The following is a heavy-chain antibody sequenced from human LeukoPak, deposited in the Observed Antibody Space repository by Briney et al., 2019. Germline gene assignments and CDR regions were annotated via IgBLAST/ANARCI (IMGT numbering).Heavy chain of an antibody. V-gene: IGHV4-59*02. CDR1: GGSVSSYY. Sequence: SETLSLTCTVSGGSVSSYYWSWVRQPPGEGLKWIAYVYNSGSTNYNPSLKSRVTISVDRSKNQFSLKMNSVTAADTAVYYCVRDWEGFNFDIWGQGTMVTVSS. J-gene: IGHJ3*02. D-gene: IGHD1-26*01. CDR2: VYNSGST. CDR3: VRDWEGFNFDI.